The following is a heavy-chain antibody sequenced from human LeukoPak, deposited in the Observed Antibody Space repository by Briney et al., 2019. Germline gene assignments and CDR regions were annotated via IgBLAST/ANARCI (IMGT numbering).Heavy chain of an antibody. CDR3: ARESAAAGSYYYGMDV. D-gene: IGHD6-13*01. J-gene: IGHJ6*02. Sequence: SQTLSLTCTVSGGSISSGSYYWSWIRQPAGKGLEWIGRIYTSGSTNYNPSLKSRVTISVDTSKNQFSLKLSSVTAADTAVYYCARESAAAGSYYYGMDVWGQGTTVTVSS. CDR1: GGSISSGSYY. CDR2: IYTSGST. V-gene: IGHV4-61*02.